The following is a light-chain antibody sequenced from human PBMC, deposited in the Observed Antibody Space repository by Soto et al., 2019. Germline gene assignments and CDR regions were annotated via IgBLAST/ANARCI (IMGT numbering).Light chain of an antibody. CDR1: TGAVTNGHY. J-gene: IGLJ1*01. Sequence: ALVRHEPSLTLSPGGAVTLTCGSSTGAVTNGHYPYWFQQKPGQAPRTLIYDTTNRHSWTPARFSGSLLGDKAALTLSGAQPEDEAEYYCLLSYNGPYVFGTGTNVTVL. V-gene: IGLV7-46*01. CDR2: DTT. CDR3: LLSYNGPYV.